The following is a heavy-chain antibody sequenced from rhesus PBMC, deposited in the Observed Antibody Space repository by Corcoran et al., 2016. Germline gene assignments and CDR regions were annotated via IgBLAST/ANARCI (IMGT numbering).Heavy chain of an antibody. D-gene: IGHD1-20*01. CDR1: GGSISSNY. J-gene: IGHJ5-2*02. Sequence: QLQLQESGPGLVKPSETLSLTCAVSGGSISSNYWSWIRQPPGKGLEGIGRISGSGGTTDYNPSVKSRVTISTDTSKNQFSLKLSSVTAADTAVYYCAGRYSWNNRFSLDVWGRGVLVTVSS. V-gene: IGHV4-173*01. CDR2: ISGSGGTT. CDR3: AGRYSWNNRFSLDV.